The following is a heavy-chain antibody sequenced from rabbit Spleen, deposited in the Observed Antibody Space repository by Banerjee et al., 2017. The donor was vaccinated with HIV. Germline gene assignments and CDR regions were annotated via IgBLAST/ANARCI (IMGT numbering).Heavy chain of an antibody. D-gene: IGHD6-1*01. CDR2: IAYVDGST. CDR3: VREAGYGGYGDANL. Sequence: QSLEESGGDLVKPGASLTLTCTASGFSFSNSHWIYWVRQAPGKGLEWVACIAYVDGSTYYANWAKGRFTISKTSSTTVTLQLNSLTAADTATYFCVREAGYGGYGDANLWGPGTLVTVS. J-gene: IGHJ4*01. CDR1: GFSFSNSHW. V-gene: IGHV1S40*01.